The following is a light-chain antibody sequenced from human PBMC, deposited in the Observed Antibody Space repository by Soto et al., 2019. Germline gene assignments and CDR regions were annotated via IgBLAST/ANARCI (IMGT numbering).Light chain of an antibody. CDR3: QQYNSNSKHS. V-gene: IGKV1-5*01. J-gene: IGKJ2*03. CDR2: DAS. CDR1: QSISRR. Sequence: DIQMTQSPSTLSASVGVRVTIPCRASQSISRRLAWYLPRPGTAPKLLIYDASSLESGVPSRFSGSGSGTECTLTISSLQPADFATYYCQQYNSNSKHSFGHGTNLEIK.